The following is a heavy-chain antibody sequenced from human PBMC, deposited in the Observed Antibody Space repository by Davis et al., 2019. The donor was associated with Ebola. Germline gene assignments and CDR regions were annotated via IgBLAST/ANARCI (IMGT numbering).Heavy chain of an antibody. J-gene: IGHJ6*02. CDR2: IYPGDSDT. D-gene: IGHD2-2*01. CDR1: GYSFTSYW. V-gene: IGHV5-51*01. Sequence: GESLKISCKASGYSFTSYWIGWVRQMPGKGLEWMGIIYPGDSDTRYSPSFQGQVTISADKSISTAYLQWSSLKASDTAMYYCARRNQYQLLRFDVWGQGTTVTVSS. CDR3: ARRNQYQLLRFDV.